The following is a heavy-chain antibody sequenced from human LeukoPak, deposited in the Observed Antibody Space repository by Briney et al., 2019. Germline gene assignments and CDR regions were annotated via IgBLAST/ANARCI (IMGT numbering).Heavy chain of an antibody. CDR3: AIDLPTRTEQQLVRSYYYYGMDV. D-gene: IGHD6-13*01. J-gene: IGHJ6*02. V-gene: IGHV1-18*01. Sequence: GASVKVSCKASGYTFTSYGISWVRQAPGQGLEWMGWISAYNGNTNHAQKLQGRVTMTTDTSTSTAYMELRSLRSDDTAVYYCAIDLPTRTEQQLVRSYYYYGMDVWGQGTTVTVSS. CDR1: GYTFTSYG. CDR2: ISAYNGNT.